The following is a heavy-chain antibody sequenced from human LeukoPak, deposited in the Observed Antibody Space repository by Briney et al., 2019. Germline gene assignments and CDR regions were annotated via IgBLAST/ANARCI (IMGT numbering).Heavy chain of an antibody. CDR1: GFTFSSYA. Sequence: PGGSLRLSCAASGFTFSSYAMHWVRKAPGKGLEWVAVISNDGSNKYYADSVKGRFTISRDNAKNTLYLQMNSLRAEDTAVYYCARDQGYSSSLSAFDYWGQGTLVTVSS. CDR3: ARDQGYSSSLSAFDY. V-gene: IGHV3-30-3*01. D-gene: IGHD6-13*01. J-gene: IGHJ4*02. CDR2: ISNDGSNK.